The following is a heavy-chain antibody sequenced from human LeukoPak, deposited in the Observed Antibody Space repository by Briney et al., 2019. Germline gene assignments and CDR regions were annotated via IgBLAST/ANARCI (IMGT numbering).Heavy chain of an antibody. CDR2: MNTNSGNT. V-gene: IGHV1-8*01. D-gene: IGHD4-17*01. CDR1: GYTFTSYD. Sequence: GASVKVSCKASGYTFTSYDINWVRQATGQGLEWMGWMNTNSGNTGYAQKFQGRVTMTRNTSISTAYMELSSLRSDDTAVYYCARVKDGDYDLGYWGQGTLVTVSS. J-gene: IGHJ4*02. CDR3: ARVKDGDYDLGY.